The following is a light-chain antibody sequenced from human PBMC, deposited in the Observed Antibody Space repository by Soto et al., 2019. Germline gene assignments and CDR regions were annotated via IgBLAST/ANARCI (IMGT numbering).Light chain of an antibody. Sequence: QSALTQPASVSGSPGQSITISCTGTSSDVGGYDYVSWYQQHPGKAPKLMIYDVSNRPSGVSNRFSGSKSGNTASLTISGPQAEDEADYYCNSYTNSNNLVFGGGTKLTVL. J-gene: IGLJ2*01. CDR2: DVS. CDR1: SSDVGGYDY. CDR3: NSYTNSNNLV. V-gene: IGLV2-14*03.